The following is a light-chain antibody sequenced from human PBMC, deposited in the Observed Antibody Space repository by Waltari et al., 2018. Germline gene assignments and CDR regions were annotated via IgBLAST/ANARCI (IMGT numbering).Light chain of an antibody. Sequence: EVVLTQPPGTLSLSPGERDTISCKTSQSVRSIDLAWYQQRSGQAPRLLIYDASMRATGIPDRFSGSGSGTDFTLTISRLEPEDFAVYYCQHYGIPTTFGPGTKVDI. J-gene: IGKJ3*01. V-gene: IGKV3-20*01. CDR3: QHYGIPTT. CDR1: QSVRSID. CDR2: DAS.